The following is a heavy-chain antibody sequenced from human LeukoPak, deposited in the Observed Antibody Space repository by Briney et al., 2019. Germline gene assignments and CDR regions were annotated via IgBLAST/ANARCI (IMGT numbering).Heavy chain of an antibody. CDR3: TRRDGDSLDV. CDR1: GFIFSGSS. V-gene: IGHV3-73*01. J-gene: IGHJ6*02. D-gene: IGHD3-3*01. Sequence: GGSLKLSCAASGFIFSGSSMHWVRQASGKGLEWVGRIRSKTNNYATTYAASVKGRFTISRDDSENTAYLQMNSLKSEDTAVYYCTRRDGDSLDVWGQGTTVTVSS. CDR2: IRSKTNNYAT.